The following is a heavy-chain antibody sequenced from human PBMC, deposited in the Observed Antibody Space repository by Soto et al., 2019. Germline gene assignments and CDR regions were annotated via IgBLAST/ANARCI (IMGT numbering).Heavy chain of an antibody. J-gene: IGHJ3*01. CDR2: ISAFNGYT. D-gene: IGHD2-15*01. V-gene: IGHV1-18*01. CDR3: ARGRAVVAQAGTPDAFDV. Sequence: XSVKVSCNASGYLLNKYGFNWVRQAPGQGLEWMGRISAFNGYTNLAQKFQGRLTLTTDASTNTAYMELSSLRSGDTATYFCARGRAVVAQAGTPDAFDVWGQGTMVTVSS. CDR1: GYLLNKYG.